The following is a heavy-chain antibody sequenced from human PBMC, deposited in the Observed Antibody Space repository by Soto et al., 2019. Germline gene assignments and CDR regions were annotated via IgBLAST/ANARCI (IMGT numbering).Heavy chain of an antibody. V-gene: IGHV4-4*02. CDR2: IYHSGST. D-gene: IGHD4-17*01. CDR3: ARDRFTYGDFLVYGMDV. CDR1: GGSISSSNW. Sequence: PSETLSLTXAVSGGSISSSNWWSWVRQPPGKGLEWIGEIYHSGSTNYNPSLKSRVTISVDKSKNQFSLKLSSVTAADTAVYYCARDRFTYGDFLVYGMDVWGQGTTVTVSS. J-gene: IGHJ6*02.